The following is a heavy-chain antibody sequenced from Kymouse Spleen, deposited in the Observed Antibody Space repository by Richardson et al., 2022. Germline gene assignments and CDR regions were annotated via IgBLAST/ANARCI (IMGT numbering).Heavy chain of an antibody. CDR2: ISSSSSTI. J-gene: IGHJ6*02. Sequence: EVQLVESGGGLVQPGGSLRLSCAASGFTFSSYSMNWVRQAPGKGLEWVSYISSSSSTIYYADSVKGRFTISRDNAKNSLYLQMNSLRDEDTAVYYCARDYSSSAYYYYGMDVWGQGTTVTVSS. CDR3: ARDYSSSAYYYYGMDV. CDR1: GFTFSSYS. D-gene: IGHD6-6*01. V-gene: IGHV3-48*02.